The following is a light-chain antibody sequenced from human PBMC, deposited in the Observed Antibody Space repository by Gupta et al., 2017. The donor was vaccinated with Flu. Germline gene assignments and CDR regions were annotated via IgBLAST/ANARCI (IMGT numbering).Light chain of an antibody. CDR3: QQSYSTPLT. Sequence: DVQMTQSSSSLPAAVGDRVTITCRASQSISSSLNWYQQKPGKAPKLLIYAASSLQSGVPSRFSGSGSGTDFTLTISSLQPEDFATYYCQQSYSTPLTFGPGTKVDIK. J-gene: IGKJ3*01. CDR1: QSISSS. CDR2: AAS. V-gene: IGKV1-39*01.